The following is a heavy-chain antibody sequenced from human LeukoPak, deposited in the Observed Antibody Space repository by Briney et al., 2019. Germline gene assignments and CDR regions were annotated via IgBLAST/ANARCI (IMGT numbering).Heavy chain of an antibody. D-gene: IGHD4-17*01. CDR1: GYTFTTYG. V-gene: IGHV1-8*02. CDR3: ARSGYGDYPDY. Sequence: ASVKVSCKASGYTFTTYGISWVRQAPGQGLEWMGWMNPNSGNTGYAQKFQGRVTMTRNTSISTAYMELSSLRSEDTAVYYCARSGYGDYPDYWGQGTLVTVSS. CDR2: MNPNSGNT. J-gene: IGHJ4*02.